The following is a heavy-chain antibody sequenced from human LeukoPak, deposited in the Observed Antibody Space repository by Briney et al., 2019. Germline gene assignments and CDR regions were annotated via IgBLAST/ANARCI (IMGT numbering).Heavy chain of an antibody. CDR2: INPNSGGT. CDR3: ARGPYVPFPNWYFDL. CDR1: EYTFTGYY. D-gene: IGHD3-10*02. Sequence: ASVKVSCKASEYTFTGYYMHWVRQAPGQGLEWMGWINPNSGGTHYAPKFQGRATMTRDTSISTAYMELSRLRSDDTAVYYCARGPYVPFPNWYFDLWGRGTLVTVSS. J-gene: IGHJ2*01. V-gene: IGHV1-2*02.